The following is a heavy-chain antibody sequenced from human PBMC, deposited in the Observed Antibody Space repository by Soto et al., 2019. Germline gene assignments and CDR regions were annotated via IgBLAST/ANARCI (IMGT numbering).Heavy chain of an antibody. D-gene: IGHD6-6*01. Sequence: SETLSLTCAVYGGSFSGYYWSWIRQPPGKGLEWIGEINHSGSTNYNPSLKSRVTISVDTSKNQFSLKLSSVTAADTAVYYCARGPSRVAARPTQLTNFDYWGQGTLVTVSS. CDR2: INHSGST. CDR3: ARGPSRVAARPTQLTNFDY. V-gene: IGHV4-34*01. J-gene: IGHJ4*02. CDR1: GGSFSGYY.